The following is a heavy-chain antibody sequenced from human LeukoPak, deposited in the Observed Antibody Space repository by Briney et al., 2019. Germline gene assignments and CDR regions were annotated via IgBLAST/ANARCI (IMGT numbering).Heavy chain of an antibody. CDR2: IYYSGST. CDR1: GGSISSGDYY. J-gene: IGHJ3*02. D-gene: IGHD1-7*01. V-gene: IGHV4-30-4*08. Sequence: SETLSLTCTVSGGSISSGDYYWSWIRQPPGKGLKWIGYIYYSGSTYYTPSLKSRVTISVDTSKNQFSLKLSSVTAADTAVYYCARDASELELQAFDIWGQGTMVTVSS. CDR3: ARDASELELQAFDI.